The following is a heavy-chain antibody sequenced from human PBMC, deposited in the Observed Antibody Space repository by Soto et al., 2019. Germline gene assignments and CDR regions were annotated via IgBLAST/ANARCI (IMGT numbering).Heavy chain of an antibody. Sequence: QVQLVQSGAEVKKPGASVKVSCRASGYTFTRYCIIWVRQAPGQKIEWMGWINVGTGRTEYSQRTQGRVTITRDTSASTAYIELNNLSSEDTAVYYCARGGVDTSAWYGGDYWGQGTQVVVSS. CDR1: GYTFTRYC. CDR2: INVGTGRT. D-gene: IGHD6-19*01. V-gene: IGHV1-3*01. CDR3: ARGGVDTSAWYGGDY. J-gene: IGHJ4*02.